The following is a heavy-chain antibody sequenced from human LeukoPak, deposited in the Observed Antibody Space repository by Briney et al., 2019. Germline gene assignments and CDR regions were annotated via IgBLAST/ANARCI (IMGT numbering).Heavy chain of an antibody. D-gene: IGHD2-15*01. Sequence: ASVKVSCKASGYTFTSYGISWVRQAPGQGLEWMGWISAYNGNANYAQKLQGRVTMTTDTSTSTAYMELRSLRSDDTAVCYCARAVAVRYCSGGSCYSWFDPWGQGTLVTVSS. CDR2: ISAYNGNA. CDR3: ARAVAVRYCSGGSCYSWFDP. J-gene: IGHJ5*02. CDR1: GYTFTSYG. V-gene: IGHV1-18*01.